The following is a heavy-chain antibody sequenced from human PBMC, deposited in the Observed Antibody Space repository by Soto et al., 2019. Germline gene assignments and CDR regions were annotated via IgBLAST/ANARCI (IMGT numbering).Heavy chain of an antibody. J-gene: IGHJ6*02. Sequence: QVQLVQSGAEVKKPGSSVKVSCKASGGTFSSHGISWVRQAPGQGLEWMGGIVPIFGTAEDAQRFRGRVTITADESKSTAYMELSSLRSEDTAVYYCARGRYSGYDMPDTYYYYNYGMDVWGQGTTVTVSS. CDR2: IVPIFGTA. CDR3: ARGRYSGYDMPDTYYYYNYGMDV. V-gene: IGHV1-69*12. D-gene: IGHD5-12*01. CDR1: GGTFSSHG.